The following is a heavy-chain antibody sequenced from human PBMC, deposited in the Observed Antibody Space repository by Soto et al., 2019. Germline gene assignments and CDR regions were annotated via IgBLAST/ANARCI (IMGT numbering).Heavy chain of an antibody. Sequence: ESGGGVVQPGRSLRLSCAASGFTFSSYAMHWVRQAPGKGLEWVAVMSYDGSNKYYADSVKGRFTISRDNSKNTLYLQMNSLRAEDTAVYYCARDIGAAAYFDYWGQGTLVTVSS. CDR2: MSYDGSNK. D-gene: IGHD6-13*01. V-gene: IGHV3-30-3*01. CDR1: GFTFSSYA. J-gene: IGHJ4*02. CDR3: ARDIGAAAYFDY.